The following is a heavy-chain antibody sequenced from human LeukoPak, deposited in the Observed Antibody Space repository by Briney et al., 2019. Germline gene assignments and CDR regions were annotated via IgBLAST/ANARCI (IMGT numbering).Heavy chain of an antibody. CDR3: AKEAVAGTLGDYFDY. D-gene: IGHD6-19*01. CDR1: GFTFSSYA. CDR2: ISGSGGSA. Sequence: GGSLRLSCAASGFTFSSYAMSWVRQAPGKGLEWVSAISGSGGSAYYAGSVKGRFTISRDNSKNTLYLQMNSLRAEDTAVYYCAKEAVAGTLGDYFDYWGQGTLVTVSS. J-gene: IGHJ4*02. V-gene: IGHV3-23*01.